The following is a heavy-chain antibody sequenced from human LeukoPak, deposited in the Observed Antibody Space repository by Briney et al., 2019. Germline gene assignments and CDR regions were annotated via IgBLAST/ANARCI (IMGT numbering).Heavy chain of an antibody. D-gene: IGHD2-2*01. V-gene: IGHV3-30*18. CDR1: GFTFSSYG. CDR3: AKGYCSSTSRFSPYYYYYMDV. CDR2: ISYDGNNK. Sequence: GGSLRLSCAASGFTFSSYGMHWVRQAPDKGLEWVAVISYDGNNKYYADSVQGRFTISRDNSKNTLYLQMNSLRAEDTAVYYCAKGYCSSTSRFSPYYYYYMDVWGKGTTVTVSS. J-gene: IGHJ6*03.